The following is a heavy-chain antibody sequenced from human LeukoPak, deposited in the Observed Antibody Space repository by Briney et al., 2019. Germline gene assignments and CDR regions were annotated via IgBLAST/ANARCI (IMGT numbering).Heavy chain of an antibody. Sequence: PSETLSLTCAVSGYSISSGYYWGWIRQPPGKGLEWIGSIYHSGSTYYNPSLKSRVTISVDTSKNQFSLKPSSVTAADTAVYYCARQVLVQLIDYWGQGTLVTVSS. V-gene: IGHV4-38-2*01. CDR1: GYSISSGYY. D-gene: IGHD5-24*01. CDR2: IYHSGST. CDR3: ARQVLVQLIDY. J-gene: IGHJ4*02.